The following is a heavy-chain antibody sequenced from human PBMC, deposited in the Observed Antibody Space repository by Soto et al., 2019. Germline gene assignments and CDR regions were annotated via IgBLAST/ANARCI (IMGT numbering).Heavy chain of an antibody. Sequence: ASVKVSCKASGYTFTSYAMHWVRQAPGQRLEWMGWINAGNDNTKYSQKFQGRVTITADESTSTAYMELSSLRSEDTAVYYCARDYLIGVAGRFHDAFDIWGQGTMVTVSS. CDR3: ARDYLIGVAGRFHDAFDI. CDR1: GYTFTSYA. D-gene: IGHD6-19*01. CDR2: INAGNDNT. J-gene: IGHJ3*02. V-gene: IGHV1-3*01.